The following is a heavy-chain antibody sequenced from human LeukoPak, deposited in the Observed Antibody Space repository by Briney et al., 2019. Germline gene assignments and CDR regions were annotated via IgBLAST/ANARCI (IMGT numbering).Heavy chain of an antibody. CDR2: ISSSGSTI. D-gene: IGHD2-2*01. Sequence: GGSLRLSCAASGFTFSSYEMNWVRQAPGKGLEWVSYISSSGSTIYYADSVKGRFTISRDNAKNSLYLQMNSLRAEDTAVYYCASEYCSSTSCHMDVWGKGTTVTISS. CDR1: GFTFSSYE. J-gene: IGHJ6*03. CDR3: ASEYCSSTSCHMDV. V-gene: IGHV3-48*03.